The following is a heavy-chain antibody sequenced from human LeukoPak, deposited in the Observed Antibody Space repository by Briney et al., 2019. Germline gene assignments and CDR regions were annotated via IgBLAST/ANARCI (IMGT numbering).Heavy chain of an antibody. V-gene: IGHV3-53*01. CDR2: VYVGGST. J-gene: IGHJ4*02. CDR3: ARGDGYNFFDF. Sequence: GGSLRLSCAVSGFTVSSKYMTWVRQAPGKGLDWVSVVYVGGSTYYADSVKGRFTISRDISNNTLYLQMNSLRAEDTAVHYCARGDGYNFFDFWGQGTLVTVSS. CDR1: GFTVSSKY. D-gene: IGHD5-24*01.